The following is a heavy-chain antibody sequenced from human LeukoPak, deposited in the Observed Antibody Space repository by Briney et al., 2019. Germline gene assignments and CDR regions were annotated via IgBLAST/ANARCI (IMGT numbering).Heavy chain of an antibody. CDR2: ISYDGGNK. D-gene: IGHD1-20*01. V-gene: IGHV3-30*03. Sequence: GGPLRLSCAPSGFTFSSYGMHWVRQAPGKGLEWVAVISYDGGNKYYADSVKGRFTISRDNSKNTLYLQMNSLRAEDTAVYYCATGGHNWNLASFFDYWGQGTLVTVSS. J-gene: IGHJ4*02. CDR3: ATGGHNWNLASFFDY. CDR1: GFTFSSYG.